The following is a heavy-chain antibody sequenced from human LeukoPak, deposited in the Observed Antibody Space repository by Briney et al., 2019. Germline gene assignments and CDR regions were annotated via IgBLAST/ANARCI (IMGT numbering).Heavy chain of an antibody. CDR3: ARHAGGISATGTRPFDY. V-gene: IGHV4-39*01. D-gene: IGHD6-13*01. Sequence: SETLSLTCTVSGASFSSSTYYWGWIRQPPGKGLEWIGSIYCSGSTYCNPSLKIRVTMSVDTSKNQFSLKLSSVTTADTAVYYCARHAGGISATGTRPFDYWGQGTLVTVSS. J-gene: IGHJ4*02. CDR2: IYCSGST. CDR1: GASFSSSTYY.